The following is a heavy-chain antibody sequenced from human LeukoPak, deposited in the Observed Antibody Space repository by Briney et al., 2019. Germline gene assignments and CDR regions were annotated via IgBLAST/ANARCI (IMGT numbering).Heavy chain of an antibody. CDR1: GFTFSDYS. CDR3: ARERVIAAAGDGFDS. J-gene: IGHJ4*02. CDR2: ISSSSTTI. Sequence: GGSLRLSCAASGFTFSDYSMNWVRQAPGKGLEWVSYISSSSTTIFYADSVKGRFTISRDNAKNSLFLQMNGLRDKDTALYYCARERVIAAAGDGFDSWGQGTLATVSS. D-gene: IGHD2-21*01. V-gene: IGHV3-48*02.